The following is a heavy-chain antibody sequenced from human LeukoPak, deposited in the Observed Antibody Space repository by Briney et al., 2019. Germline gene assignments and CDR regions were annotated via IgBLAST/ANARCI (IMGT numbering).Heavy chain of an antibody. J-gene: IGHJ2*01. Sequence: PSETLSLTCAVYGGSFSGYYWSWIRQPPGKGLGWIGEINHSGSTNYNPSLKSRVTISVDTSKNQFSLKLSSVTAADTAVYYCASYAKDIVVLPAASIYWYFDLWGRGTLVTVSS. CDR3: ASYAKDIVVLPAASIYWYFDL. V-gene: IGHV4-34*01. D-gene: IGHD2-2*01. CDR1: GGSFSGYY. CDR2: INHSGST.